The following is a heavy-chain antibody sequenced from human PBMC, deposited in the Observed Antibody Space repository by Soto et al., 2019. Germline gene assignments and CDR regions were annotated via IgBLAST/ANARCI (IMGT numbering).Heavy chain of an antibody. Sequence: SETLSLTCAVSGAPISSGGYSWSWIRQPPGKGLEWIGCIYHSGTTYYNPSLKSRVTISVDRSKNQFSLNLSSVTAADMAVYYCARRYNYGPYFDFWGQGALVTVSS. CDR1: GAPISSGGYS. V-gene: IGHV4-30-2*01. CDR2: IYHSGTT. CDR3: ARRYNYGPYFDF. J-gene: IGHJ4*02. D-gene: IGHD5-18*01.